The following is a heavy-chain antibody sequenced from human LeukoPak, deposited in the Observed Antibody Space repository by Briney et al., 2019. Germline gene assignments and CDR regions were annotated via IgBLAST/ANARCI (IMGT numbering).Heavy chain of an antibody. CDR3: ARDQVYYDILTGYEVSPWNIPTPTFDP. CDR2: INPNSGGT. J-gene: IGHJ5*02. V-gene: IGHV1-2*02. D-gene: IGHD3-9*01. CDR1: GYTFTGYY. Sequence: ASVTVSCKASGYTFTGYYMHWVRQAPGQGLEWMGWINPNSGGTNYAQKFQGRVTMTRDTSISTAYMELSRLRSDDTAVYYCARDQVYYDILTGYEVSPWNIPTPTFDPWGQGTLVTVSS.